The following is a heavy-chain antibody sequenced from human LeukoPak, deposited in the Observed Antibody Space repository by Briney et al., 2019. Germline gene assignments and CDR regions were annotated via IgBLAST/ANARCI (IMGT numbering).Heavy chain of an antibody. CDR3: ARDLIYAFDI. CDR2: IYYSGST. Sequence: PSETLSLTCTDSGGSISSYYWSWIRQPPGKGLEWIGYIYYSGSTNYNPSLKSRVTISVDTSKNQFSLKLSSVTAADTAVYYCARDLIYAFDIWGQGTMVTVSS. D-gene: IGHD3-16*01. V-gene: IGHV4-59*01. J-gene: IGHJ3*02. CDR1: GGSISSYY.